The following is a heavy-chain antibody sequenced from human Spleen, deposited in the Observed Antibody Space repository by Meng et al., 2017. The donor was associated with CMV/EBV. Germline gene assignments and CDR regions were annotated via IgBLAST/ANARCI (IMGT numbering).Heavy chain of an antibody. CDR2: ISYDGSNK. D-gene: IGHD1/OR15-1a*01. CDR1: GFTFSTYV. CDR3: ARGGGKTYYYYYGMDV. Sequence: GESLKISCAASGFTFSTYVMHWVRQAPGKGLEWVAVISYDGSNKDYPDSVKGRFTISRDNSKYTLYLQMNSLRPEDTAVYYCARGGGKTYYYYYGMDVWGQGTTVTVSS. J-gene: IGHJ6*02. V-gene: IGHV3-30-3*01.